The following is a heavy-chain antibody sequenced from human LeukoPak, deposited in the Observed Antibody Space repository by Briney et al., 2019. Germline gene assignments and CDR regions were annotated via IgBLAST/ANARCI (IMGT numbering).Heavy chain of an antibody. J-gene: IGHJ4*02. CDR1: GGTFSSYA. V-gene: IGHV1-69*01. CDR3: ARDLYDSSGYSDFDY. D-gene: IGHD3-22*01. Sequence: SVKVSCKASGGTFSSYAISWVRQAPGQGLEWMGGIIPIFGTANYAQKFQGRVTITADESTSTAYMELRSLRSDDTAVYYCARDLYDSSGYSDFDYWGQGTLVTVSS. CDR2: IIPIFGTA.